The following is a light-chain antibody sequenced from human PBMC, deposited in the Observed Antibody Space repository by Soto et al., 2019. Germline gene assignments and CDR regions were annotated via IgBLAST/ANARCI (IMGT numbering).Light chain of an antibody. CDR1: SSNIGAGFD. CDR3: QSFWL. J-gene: IGLJ2*01. V-gene: IGLV1-40*01. Sequence: QSVLTQPPSVSGAPGQRVTISCTGSSSNIGAGFDVHWYQQFPGTAPKLLIYRNTNRPSGVPDRFSGSKSGTSASLTITGLQVEDEADYSCQSFWLFGGGTKLTVL. CDR2: RNT.